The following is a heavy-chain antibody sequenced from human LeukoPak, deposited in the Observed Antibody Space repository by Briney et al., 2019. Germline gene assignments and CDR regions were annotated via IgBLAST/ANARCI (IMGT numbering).Heavy chain of an antibody. CDR2: IRWNRGSI. Sequence: GRSLRLSCAASGVTFDDYAMHWGRQAPGKGLEWVSGIRWNRGSIGYADSVKGGFTNSRDNAKHSLYVQMNSLRAEDTALYYCPKALHYYDSSGFDYWGQGTLVSVS. CDR3: PKALHYYDSSGFDY. CDR1: GVTFDDYA. J-gene: IGHJ4*02. V-gene: IGHV3-9*01. D-gene: IGHD3-22*01.